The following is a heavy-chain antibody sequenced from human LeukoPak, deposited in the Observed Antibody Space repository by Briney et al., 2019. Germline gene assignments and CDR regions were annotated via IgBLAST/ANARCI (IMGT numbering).Heavy chain of an antibody. CDR2: INHSGST. D-gene: IGHD2-21*01. CDR1: GGSFSGDY. Sequence: SETLSLTCAVYGGSFSGDYWSWIRQPPGKGLEWIGEINHSGSTNYNPSLKSRVTISVHTSKNQFSRTLSSVTAADTAVYYFAGIGGGILWWYSHWGQGTLVTVSS. V-gene: IGHV4-34*01. J-gene: IGHJ4*02. CDR3: AGIGGGILWWYSH.